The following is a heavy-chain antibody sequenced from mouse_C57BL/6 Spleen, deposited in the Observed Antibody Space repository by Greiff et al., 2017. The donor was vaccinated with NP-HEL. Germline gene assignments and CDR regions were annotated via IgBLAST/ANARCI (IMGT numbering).Heavy chain of an antibody. Sequence: QVQLQQSGPELVKPGASVKISCKASGSAFSSSWMNWVKQRPGKGLEWIGRIYPGDGDTNYNGKFKGKATLPADKSSSTAYTQLSSLTSEDSAVYFCASGRYYGSSSLLDYWGQGTSVTVSS. CDR2: IYPGDGDT. J-gene: IGHJ4*01. CDR3: ASGRYYGSSSLLDY. D-gene: IGHD1-1*01. V-gene: IGHV1-82*01. CDR1: GSAFSSSW.